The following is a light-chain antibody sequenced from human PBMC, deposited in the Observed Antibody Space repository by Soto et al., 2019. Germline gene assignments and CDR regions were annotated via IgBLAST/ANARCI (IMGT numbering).Light chain of an antibody. CDR3: ISSTSTGTRV. V-gene: IGLV2-14*01. Sequence: QSALTQPASVSGSPGQSITISCTGTSSDVGDYNYVSWYQQHPGKAPKLMIYEVNNRPSGVSKRFSGSKSGNTASLTISGLQAEDEADYYCISSTSTGTRVFGGGTKVTVL. CDR2: EVN. CDR1: SSDVGDYNY. J-gene: IGLJ3*02.